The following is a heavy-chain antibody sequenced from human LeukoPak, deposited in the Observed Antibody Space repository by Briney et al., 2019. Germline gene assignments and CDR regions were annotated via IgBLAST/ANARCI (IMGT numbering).Heavy chain of an antibody. J-gene: IGHJ3*02. Sequence: SQTLSLTCAISGDSVSSNSAAWNWIRQSPLRGLEWLGRTYYRSKWYNDYAVSVKSRITINPDTSKNQFSLQLNSVTPEDTAVYYCARQESSSLDAFDIWGQGTMVTVSS. CDR2: TYYRSKWYN. V-gene: IGHV6-1*01. D-gene: IGHD6-13*01. CDR1: GDSVSSNSAA. CDR3: ARQESSSLDAFDI.